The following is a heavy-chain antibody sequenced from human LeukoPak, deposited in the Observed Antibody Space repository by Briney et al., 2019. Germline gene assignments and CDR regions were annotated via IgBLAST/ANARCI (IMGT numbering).Heavy chain of an antibody. J-gene: IGHJ3*02. CDR2: IWHDGSYK. D-gene: IGHD6-13*01. Sequence: GRSLRLSCAASGFTFNTYGMHWVRQAPGKGQEWVAVIWHDGSYKYYADSVKGRFTISRDNSKNTLYVEMDSLRAEDTAVYYCARGGGAAVGDAFDIWGQGTQVTVSS. CDR3: ARGGGAAVGDAFDI. CDR1: GFTFNTYG. V-gene: IGHV3-33*01.